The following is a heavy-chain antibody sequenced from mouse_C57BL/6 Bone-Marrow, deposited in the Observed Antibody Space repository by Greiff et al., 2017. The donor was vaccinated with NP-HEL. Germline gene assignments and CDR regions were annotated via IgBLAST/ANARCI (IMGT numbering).Heavy chain of an antibody. CDR2: IDPANGNT. V-gene: IGHV14-3*01. J-gene: IGHJ1*03. D-gene: IGHD1-1*01. CDR1: GFNIKNTY. CDR3: ASGYYGSSPSYWYCDV. Sequence: VQLQQSVAELVRPGASVKLSCTASGFNIKNTYMHWVKQRPEQGLEWIGRIDPANGNTKYAPKFQGKATITADTSSNTAYLQLSSLTSEDTAIYYCASGYYGSSPSYWYCDVWGTGTTVTVSS.